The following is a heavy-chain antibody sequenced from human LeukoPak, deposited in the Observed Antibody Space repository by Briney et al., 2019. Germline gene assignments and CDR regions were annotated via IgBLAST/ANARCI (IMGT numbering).Heavy chain of an antibody. V-gene: IGHV4-39*01. CDR3: ARQRRGVPASFGGLNPGNFDC. D-gene: IGHD2-2*01. CDR1: GGSISSSSHY. J-gene: IGHJ4*02. CDR2: ILPRGNT. Sequence: ASETLSLTCTVSGGSISSSSHYWGWIRQAPGKVLDWIGSILPRGNTYDNPSLNSRVTISVDTSNTQFALKMNSITAADAVVYFCARQRRGVPASFGGLNPGNFDCWGQRTLVTVSS.